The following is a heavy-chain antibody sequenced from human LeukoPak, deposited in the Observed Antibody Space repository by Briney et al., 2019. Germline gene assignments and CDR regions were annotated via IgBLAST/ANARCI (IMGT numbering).Heavy chain of an antibody. V-gene: IGHV6-1*01. CDR3: ARLGIATAPGDY. CDR1: GDSVSSNSVA. Sequence: SQTLALTCAISGDSVSSNSVAWSWIRQPPSRGLEWLGRTYYRSKWYNDYAVSVKGRITINPDTSKNQFSLQLNSVTPEDTAVYYCARLGIATAPGDYWGQGTLVTVSS. D-gene: IGHD6-13*01. J-gene: IGHJ4*02. CDR2: TYYRSKWYN.